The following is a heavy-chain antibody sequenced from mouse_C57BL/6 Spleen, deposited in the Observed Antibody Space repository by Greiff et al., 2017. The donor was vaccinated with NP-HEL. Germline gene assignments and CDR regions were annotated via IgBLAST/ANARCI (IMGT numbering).Heavy chain of an antibody. J-gene: IGHJ2*01. D-gene: IGHD1-1*01. CDR3: AREGYGSNFDY. CDR1: GYAFSSSW. CDR2: IYPGDGDT. V-gene: IGHV1-82*01. Sequence: QVQLQQSGPELVKPGASVKISCKASGYAFSSSWMNWVKQRPGKGLEWIGRIYPGDGDTNYNGKFKGKATLTADKSSSTAYMQLSSLTSEDSAVYFCAREGYGSNFDYWGQGTTLTVSS.